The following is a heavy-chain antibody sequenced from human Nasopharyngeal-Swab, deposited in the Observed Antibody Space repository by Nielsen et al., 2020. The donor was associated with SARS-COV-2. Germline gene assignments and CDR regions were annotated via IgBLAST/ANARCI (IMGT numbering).Heavy chain of an antibody. Sequence: SETLSLTCAVYGGSFSGYYWSWIRQPPGKGLEWIGEINHSGSTNYNPSLKSRVTISVDTSKNQFSLKLSSVTAADTAVHYCARAGSGPLYAFDIWGQGTMVTVSS. CDR1: GGSFSGYY. CDR2: INHSGST. CDR3: ARAGSGPLYAFDI. V-gene: IGHV4-34*01. J-gene: IGHJ3*02. D-gene: IGHD6-19*01.